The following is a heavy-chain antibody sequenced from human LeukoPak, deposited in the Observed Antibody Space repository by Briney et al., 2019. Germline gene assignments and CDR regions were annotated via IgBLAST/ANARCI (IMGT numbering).Heavy chain of an antibody. CDR3: ARDEVVQSSDQSWFDP. D-gene: IGHD6-25*01. Sequence: ASVKVSCKASGYTFTGYGISWVRQAPGQGLEWMGWISAYNGNTNYAQKLQGRVTMTTDTSTSTAYMELRSLRPDDTAVYYCARDEVVQSSDQSWFDPWGQGTLVTVSS. CDR2: ISAYNGNT. CDR1: GYTFTGYG. J-gene: IGHJ5*02. V-gene: IGHV1-18*01.